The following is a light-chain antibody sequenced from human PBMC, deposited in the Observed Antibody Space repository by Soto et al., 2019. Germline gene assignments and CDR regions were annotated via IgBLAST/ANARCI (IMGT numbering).Light chain of an antibody. J-gene: IGLJ2*01. CDR1: SSNIGAGYD. CDR3: QSYDSSLSGSV. CDR2: GNT. Sequence: QSVLTQPPSVSGAPGQRVTISCTGSSSNIGAGYDVHWYQQLPGTAPKLLMYGNTNRPSGVPDRFSGSKSDTSASLAITGLQAEDEVDYYCQSYDSSLSGSVFGGGTQLTVL. V-gene: IGLV1-40*01.